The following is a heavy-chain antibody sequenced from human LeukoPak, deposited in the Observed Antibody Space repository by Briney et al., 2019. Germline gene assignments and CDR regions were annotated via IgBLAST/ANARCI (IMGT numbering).Heavy chain of an antibody. CDR1: GGSINSSSYY. D-gene: IGHD2-2*01. J-gene: IGHJ3*02. CDR3: ARDTSGIGIGAFDI. CDR2: IYYSGST. Sequence: PSETLSLTCTVSGGSINSSSYYWGWIRQPPGKGPEWIGSIYYSGSTYYNPSLKSRVTISEDTSKNQFSLKLSSVTAADTAVYYCARDTSGIGIGAFDIWGQGTMVTVSS. V-gene: IGHV4-39*07.